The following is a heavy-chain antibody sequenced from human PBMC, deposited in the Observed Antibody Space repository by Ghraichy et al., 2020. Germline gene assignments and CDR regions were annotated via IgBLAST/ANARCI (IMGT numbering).Heavy chain of an antibody. CDR1: GYTFTSNY. CDR2: INPSGGST. V-gene: IGHV1-46*01. Sequence: ASVKVSCKASGYTFTSNYMNWVRQAPGQGLEWMGIINPSGGSTSYAQKFQGRVTMTRDTSTSTVYMELSSLRSEDTAVYFCARVYNWNYEAFYYGMDVWGQGTTVTVSS. CDR3: ARVYNWNYEAFYYGMDV. D-gene: IGHD1-7*01. J-gene: IGHJ6*02.